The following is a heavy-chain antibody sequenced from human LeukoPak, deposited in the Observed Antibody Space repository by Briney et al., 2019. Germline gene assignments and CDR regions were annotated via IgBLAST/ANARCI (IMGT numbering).Heavy chain of an antibody. V-gene: IGHV4-59*01. CDR2: IYYSGST. CDR1: GGSISSYY. Sequence: SETLSLTCTVSGGSISSYYWSWIRQPPGKGLEWTGYIYYSGSTNYNPSLKSRVTISVDTSKNQFSLKLSSVTAADTAVYYCARGADWFDPWGQGTLVTVSS. CDR3: ARGADWFDP. J-gene: IGHJ5*02.